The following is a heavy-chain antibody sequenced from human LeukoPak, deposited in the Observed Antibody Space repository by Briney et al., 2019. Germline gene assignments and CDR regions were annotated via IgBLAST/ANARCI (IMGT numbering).Heavy chain of an antibody. CDR2: IRWDGAST. Sequence: PGGSLRLSCAASGFTFDDYTMHWVRQGPGKGLEWVSLIRWDGASTYYAASVQGRFTISRDNSKNSLYLQMNSLRTEDTALYYCAKGPMHEAVAGHFDYWGQGTLVTVSS. J-gene: IGHJ4*02. V-gene: IGHV3-43*01. CDR1: GFTFDDYT. CDR3: AKGPMHEAVAGHFDY. D-gene: IGHD6-19*01.